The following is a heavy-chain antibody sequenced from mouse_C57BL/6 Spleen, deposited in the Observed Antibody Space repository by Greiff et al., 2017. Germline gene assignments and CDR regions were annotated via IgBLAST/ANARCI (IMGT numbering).Heavy chain of an antibody. J-gene: IGHJ4*01. CDR2: ISDGGSYT. D-gene: IGHD1-1*01. V-gene: IGHV5-4*01. CDR3: ARDRYDYYAMDY. Sequence: EVKLMESGGGLVKPGGSLKLSCAASVFTFSSYAMSWVRQTPEKRLEWVATISDGGSYTYYPDNVKGRFTISRDNAKNNLYLQMSHLKSEDTAMYYCARDRYDYYAMDYWGQGTSVTVSS. CDR1: VFTFSSYA.